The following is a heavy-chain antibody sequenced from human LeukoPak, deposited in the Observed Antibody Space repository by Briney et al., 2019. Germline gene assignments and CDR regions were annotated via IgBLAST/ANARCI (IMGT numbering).Heavy chain of an antibody. Sequence: SETLSLTCTVSGGSISSSSYYWGWIRQPPGKGLEWIGSIYYSGSTFYNPSLKSRVTISVDTSNNQFSLMLNSVTAADTAVYYCARDQDTAVVARYNWFDPWGQGTLVTVSS. D-gene: IGHD5-18*01. CDR1: GGSISSSSYY. V-gene: IGHV4-39*07. CDR2: IYYSGST. J-gene: IGHJ5*02. CDR3: ARDQDTAVVARYNWFDP.